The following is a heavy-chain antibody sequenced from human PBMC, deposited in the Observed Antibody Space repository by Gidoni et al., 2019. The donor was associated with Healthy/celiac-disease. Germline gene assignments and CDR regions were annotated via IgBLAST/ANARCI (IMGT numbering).Heavy chain of an antibody. D-gene: IGHD4-17*01. Sequence: QVQLQESGPGLVKPSETLSLTCPVSGGSVSSGSYYWSWIRQPPGKGLEWIGYIYYSGSTNYNPSLKSRVTISVDTSKNQFSLKLSSVTAADTAVYYCARAVTTVTGYYYGMDVWGQGTTVTVSS. CDR1: GGSVSSGSYY. CDR2: IYYSGST. CDR3: ARAVTTVTGYYYGMDV. J-gene: IGHJ6*02. V-gene: IGHV4-61*01.